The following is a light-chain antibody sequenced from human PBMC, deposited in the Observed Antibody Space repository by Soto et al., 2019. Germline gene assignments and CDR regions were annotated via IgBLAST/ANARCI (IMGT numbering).Light chain of an antibody. CDR1: QSISNW. V-gene: IGKV1-5*03. J-gene: IGKJ4*01. CDR3: QQYNRYAIN. Sequence: DIQLTQSPSTLSASVGDRVTITCRASQSISNWVVWYQQKPGKAPKFLIYDASTLESGVPSRFSGIGYGTEFTLTLSSLQPEDFSHYFCQQYNRYAINFVGGTKVEMK. CDR2: DAS.